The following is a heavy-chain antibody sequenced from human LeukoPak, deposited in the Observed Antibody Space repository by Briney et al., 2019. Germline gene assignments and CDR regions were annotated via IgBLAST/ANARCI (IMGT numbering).Heavy chain of an antibody. D-gene: IGHD2-2*01. CDR1: GGSVSSNTW. V-gene: IGHV4-4*02. J-gene: IGHJ5*02. Sequence: SETLSLTCAVSGGSVSSNTWWSWARQPPGKGLEWIGEIYHSGSTNYNPSLKSRVTISVDKSKNQFSLKLSSVTAADTAVYYCARIMGRGYCISTSCRGDWFDPWGQGTLVTVSS. CDR2: IYHSGST. CDR3: ARIMGRGYCISTSCRGDWFDP.